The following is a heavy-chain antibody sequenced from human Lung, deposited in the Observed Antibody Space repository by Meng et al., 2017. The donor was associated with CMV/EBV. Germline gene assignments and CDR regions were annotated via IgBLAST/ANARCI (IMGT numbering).Heavy chain of an antibody. CDR3: AREQGAMGGNYYYAMDV. J-gene: IGHJ6*02. V-gene: IGHV3-7*01. CDR1: GFIFSNYW. CDR2: IKEDGSEK. Sequence: LXCAASGFIFSNYWMTWVRQAPGKGLEWVANIKEDGSEKSYVDSVKGRFTISRDNAKNSLSLEMNSLRAEDMAVYYCAREQGAMGGNYYYAMDVXGQGXTVTVSS. D-gene: IGHD3-10*01.